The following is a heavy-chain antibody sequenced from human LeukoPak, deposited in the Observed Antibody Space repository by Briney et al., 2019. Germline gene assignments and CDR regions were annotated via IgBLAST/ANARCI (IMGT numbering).Heavy chain of an antibody. V-gene: IGHV1-8*01. CDR2: MSPNSGNT. CDR3: ARAAGYCGRISCPYYFDY. CDR1: GYTFTSYD. J-gene: IGHJ4*02. D-gene: IGHD2-15*01. Sequence: ASVKVSCKASGYTFTSYDINWVRQASGQGLEWMGWMSPNSGNTGYAQKFQGRVTMTTNTSISTAYMELSSLRSEDTAVYYCARAAGYCGRISCPYYFDYWGQGSLVAVSS.